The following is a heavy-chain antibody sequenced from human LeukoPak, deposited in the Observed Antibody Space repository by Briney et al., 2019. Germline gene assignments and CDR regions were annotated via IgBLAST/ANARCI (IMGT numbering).Heavy chain of an antibody. CDR1: GFTFSGYT. V-gene: IGHV3-48*04. Sequence: GGSLRLSCAASGFTFSGYTMNWVRQAPGKGLEWVSYISSSGSTIYYADSVKGRFTISRDNAKNSLYLQMNSLRAEDTAVYYCARDRFFGVVSTAFDYWGQGTLVTVSS. CDR2: ISSSGSTI. J-gene: IGHJ4*02. CDR3: ARDRFFGVVSTAFDY. D-gene: IGHD3-3*01.